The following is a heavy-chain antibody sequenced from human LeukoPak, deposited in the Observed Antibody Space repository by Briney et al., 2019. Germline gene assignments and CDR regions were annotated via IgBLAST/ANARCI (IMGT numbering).Heavy chain of an antibody. J-gene: IGHJ4*02. CDR1: GFTFSTYA. D-gene: IGHD3-16*02. CDR2: ISGSVGSS. CDR3: AKAVGDYVWGSDRE. Sequence: YPGGSLRLSCTASGFTFSTYAMNWVRQAPGKGLEWVSSISGSVGSSYYADSVKGRFTISRDNSKNTLYLQMNSLRAEDTAVYYCAKAVGDYVWGSDREWGQGALVTVSS. V-gene: IGHV3-23*01.